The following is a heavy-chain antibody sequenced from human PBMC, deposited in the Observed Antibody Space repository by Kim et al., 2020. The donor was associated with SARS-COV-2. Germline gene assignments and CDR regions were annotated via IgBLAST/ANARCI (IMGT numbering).Heavy chain of an antibody. V-gene: IGHV4-4*02. CDR3: ARDPVEITYYYDSSGYHPPGGPMDV. CDR1: GGSISSSNW. Sequence: SETLSLTCAVSGGSISSSNWWSWVRQPPGKGLEWIGEIYHSGSNNYNPSLKSRVTISVDKSKNQFSLKLSSVTAADTAVYYCARDPVEITYYYDSSGYHPPGGPMDVWGQRTTVTVSS. D-gene: IGHD3-22*01. CDR2: IYHSGSN. J-gene: IGHJ6*02.